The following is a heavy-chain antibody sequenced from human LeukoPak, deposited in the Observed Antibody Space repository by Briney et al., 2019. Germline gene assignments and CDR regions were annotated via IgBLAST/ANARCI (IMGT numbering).Heavy chain of an antibody. CDR2: INHSGNT. D-gene: IGHD3-22*01. Sequence: SETLSLTCAVYGGSFSGYYWTWMRQPPGKGLEWIGEINHSGNTNYNPSLKSRVAISVDTSKNQFSLKLSSVIAADTAMYYCARSKDGSGFAAYWGQGTQVTVSS. CDR1: GGSFSGYY. CDR3: ARSKDGSGFAAY. V-gene: IGHV4-34*01. J-gene: IGHJ4*02.